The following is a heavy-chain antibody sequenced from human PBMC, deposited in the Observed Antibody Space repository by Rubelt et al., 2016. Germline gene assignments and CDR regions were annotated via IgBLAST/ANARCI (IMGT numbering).Heavy chain of an antibody. CDR3: AGDITIFGVVTANYFDY. CDR2: IIPIFGTA. J-gene: IGHJ4*02. Sequence: QVQLVQSGAEVKKPGSSVKVSCKASGGTFSSYAISWVRQAPGQGLEWMGGIIPIFGTANYAQKFQGRVTITADESTRTAYRGLGSLGSGGTAGDYCAGDITIFGVVTANYFDYWGQGTLVTVSS. V-gene: IGHV1-69*01. CDR1: GGTFSSYA. D-gene: IGHD3-3*01.